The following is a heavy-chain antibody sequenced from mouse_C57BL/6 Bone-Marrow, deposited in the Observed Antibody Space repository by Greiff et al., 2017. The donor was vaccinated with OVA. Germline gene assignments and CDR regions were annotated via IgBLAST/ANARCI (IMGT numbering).Heavy chain of an antibody. CDR1: GYTFTSYW. Sequence: QVQLKQPGAELVKPGASVKLSCKASGYTFTSYWMHWVKQRPGQGLEWIGMIHPNSGSTNYNEKFKSKATLTVDKSSSTAYMQLSSLTSEDSAVYYCARPHYYGSSYVGYFYYWGQGTTLTVSS. J-gene: IGHJ2*01. V-gene: IGHV1-64*01. D-gene: IGHD1-1*01. CDR3: ARPHYYGSSYVGYFYY. CDR2: IHPNSGST.